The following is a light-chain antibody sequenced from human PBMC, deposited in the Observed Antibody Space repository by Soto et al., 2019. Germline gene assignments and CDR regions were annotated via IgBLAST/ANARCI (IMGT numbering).Light chain of an antibody. J-gene: IGLJ1*01. V-gene: IGLV2-14*01. CDR2: DVS. Sequence: QSVLTQPASVSGSPGQSITISCTGTSSEVGGYNYVSWYQQHPGKAPKFMIYDVSNRPSGVSNRFSGSKSGNTASLTIYGLQAEDEADYYCSSYTTSNTRQIVFGTGTKVTVL. CDR1: SSEVGGYNY. CDR3: SSYTTSNTRQIV.